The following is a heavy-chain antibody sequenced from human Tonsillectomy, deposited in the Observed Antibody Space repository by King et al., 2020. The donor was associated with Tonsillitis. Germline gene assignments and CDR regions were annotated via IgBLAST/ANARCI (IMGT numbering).Heavy chain of an antibody. D-gene: IGHD3-10*01. CDR3: ARDLFYYGSGSYYNLAGLDC. CDR2: IKQDGSEK. Sequence: GQLVQSGGGLVQPGGSLRLSCAASGFTFSSYWMSWVRQAPGKGLEWVANIKQDGSEKYYVDSVKGRFTISRDNAKNSLYLQMNSLRAEDTAVYYCARDLFYYGSGSYYNLAGLDCWVQGTLVTVS. CDR1: GFTFSSYW. J-gene: IGHJ4*02. V-gene: IGHV3-7*01.